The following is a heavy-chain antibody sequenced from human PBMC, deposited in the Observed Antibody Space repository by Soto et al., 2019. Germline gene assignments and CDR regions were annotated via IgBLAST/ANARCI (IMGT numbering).Heavy chain of an antibody. CDR3: VRQFEAVGGSYLGFDY. CDR1: GYSFTSYW. J-gene: IGHJ4*02. D-gene: IGHD1-26*01. V-gene: IGHV5-51*01. CDR2: IYPGDSDT. Sequence: PGESLKISCKGSGYSFTSYWIGWVRQMPGKGLEWMGIIYPGDSDTRYSPSFQGQVTISADKSISTAYLQWSSLKASDAAMYYCVRQFEAVGGSYLGFDYWGQGTLVTVSS.